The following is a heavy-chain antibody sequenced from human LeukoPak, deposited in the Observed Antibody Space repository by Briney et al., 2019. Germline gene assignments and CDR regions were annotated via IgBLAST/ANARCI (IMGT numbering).Heavy chain of an antibody. V-gene: IGHV1-8*01. CDR2: MNPKSGKT. D-gene: IGHD4-17*01. J-gene: IGHJ4*02. CDR1: GDTFTNYE. CDR3: ARVHDYGDYDPDY. Sequence: ASVKVSCKAPGDTFTNYEINWVRQAPGQGLEWMGWMNPKSGKTGYGQKFQGRVTMTRNTSITTAYMELSSLRPEDTAVYFCARVHDYGDYDPDYWGQGTLVTVSS.